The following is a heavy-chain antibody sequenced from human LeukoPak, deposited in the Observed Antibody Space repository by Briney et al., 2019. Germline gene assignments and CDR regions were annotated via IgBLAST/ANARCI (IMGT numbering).Heavy chain of an antibody. D-gene: IGHD3-9*01. CDR1: GYSISSGHY. CDR2: IYHSGST. V-gene: IGHV4-38-2*02. Sequence: PSETLSLTCTVSGYSISSGHYWGWIRQPPGKGLEWIGSIYHSGSTYYNPSLKSRVTISVDTSKNQFSLKLTSVTAADTAVYYCARTTLRYFDWSPDAFDIWGQGTMVTVSS. J-gene: IGHJ3*02. CDR3: ARTTLRYFDWSPDAFDI.